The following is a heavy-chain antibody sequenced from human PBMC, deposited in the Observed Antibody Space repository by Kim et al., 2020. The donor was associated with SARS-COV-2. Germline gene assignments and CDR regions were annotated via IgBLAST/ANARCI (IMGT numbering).Heavy chain of an antibody. V-gene: IGHV1-18*01. Sequence: ASVKVSCKASGYTFTSYGISWVRQAPGQGLEWMGWISAYNGNTNYAQKLQGRVTMPTATSTSTAYMELRSLRSDDTAVYYCAGDPYGDFDYWGQGTLVTVSP. CDR3: AGDPYGDFDY. D-gene: IGHD4-17*01. J-gene: IGHJ4*02. CDR2: ISAYNGNT. CDR1: GYTFTSYG.